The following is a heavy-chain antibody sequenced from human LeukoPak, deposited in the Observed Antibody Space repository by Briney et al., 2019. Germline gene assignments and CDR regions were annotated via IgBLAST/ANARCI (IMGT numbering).Heavy chain of an antibody. CDR3: ARRRWQRGPDVVNPFDY. J-gene: IGHJ4*02. CDR1: GGSLSGFY. Sequence: SETLSLTCAVYGGSLSGFYWSWIRQSPGKGLEWIGEINQSGSTNYNPSLKSRVTISVDTSKNQFSLKLSSVTAADTAVYYCARRRWQRGPDVVNPFDYWGQGTLVTVSS. D-gene: IGHD5-12*01. V-gene: IGHV4-34*01. CDR2: INQSGST.